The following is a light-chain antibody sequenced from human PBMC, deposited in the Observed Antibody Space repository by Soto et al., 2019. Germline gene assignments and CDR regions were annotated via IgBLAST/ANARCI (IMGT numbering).Light chain of an antibody. CDR2: DAS. J-gene: IGKJ5*01. V-gene: IGKV3-11*01. Sequence: EIVLTQSPATLSLSPGERATLSCRANQSVSSFLAWYQQKPGQAPRLLIYDASNRATGIPVRFSGSGSGTDFTLNISSLEPEDSAVYYCQQRSNWPLTFGQGTRLEIK. CDR1: QSVSSF. CDR3: QQRSNWPLT.